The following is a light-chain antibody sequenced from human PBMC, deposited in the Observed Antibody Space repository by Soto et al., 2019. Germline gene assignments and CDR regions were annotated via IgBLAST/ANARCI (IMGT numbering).Light chain of an antibody. CDR2: GAS. J-gene: IGKJ5*01. CDR1: QSVSSN. Sequence: EIVMTQSPATLSVSPGERATLSCRASQSVSSNLAWYQQKPGQAPRLLIYGASTRATGIPARFSGSGSGTEFTLTISSLQSEDFAVYFCQQYADSPITFGQGTRLEN. CDR3: QQYADSPIT. V-gene: IGKV3-15*01.